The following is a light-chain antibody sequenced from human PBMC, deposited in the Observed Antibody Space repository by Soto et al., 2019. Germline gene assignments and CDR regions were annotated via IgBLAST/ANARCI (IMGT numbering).Light chain of an antibody. V-gene: IGLV1-44*01. J-gene: IGLJ1*01. CDR2: SND. Sequence: QSVLTQPPSASGTPGQRVTISCSGSSSNIGSNTVNWFLQLPGTAPKLLIYSNDQRPSGVPDRFSGSKSGTSASLAISGLQSEDEADYYCAAWDDSLNGYVFGTGTRVPV. CDR3: AAWDDSLNGYV. CDR1: SSNIGSNT.